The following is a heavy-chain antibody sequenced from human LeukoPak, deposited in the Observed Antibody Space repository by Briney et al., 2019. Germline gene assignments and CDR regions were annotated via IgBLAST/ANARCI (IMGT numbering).Heavy chain of an antibody. CDR3: ARQLAYCSTGSCYFDY. D-gene: IGHD2-15*01. CDR1: GFSFNTYA. V-gene: IGHV3-23*01. Sequence: GGSLRLSCAASGFSFNTYAVSWVRQAPGKGLEWVSAISSTGNTYYSDSVNARFNISRDKSKNTMYLQMNSLRVDDTAVYYCARQLAYCSTGSCYFDYWGQGTLVTVAS. J-gene: IGHJ4*02. CDR2: ISSTGNT.